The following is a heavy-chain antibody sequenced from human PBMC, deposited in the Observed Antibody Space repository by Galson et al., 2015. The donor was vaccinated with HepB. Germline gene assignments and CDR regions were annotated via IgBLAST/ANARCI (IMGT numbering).Heavy chain of an antibody. J-gene: IGHJ6*02. Sequence: SVKVSCKASGYTFTSYGISWVRQAPGQGLEWMGWISAYNGNTNYAQKLQGRVTMTTDTSTSTAYMELRSLRSDDTAVYYCARDEGFLEWLNGMDVWGQGTTVTVSS. V-gene: IGHV1-18*04. CDR1: GYTFTSYG. D-gene: IGHD3-3*01. CDR2: ISAYNGNT. CDR3: ARDEGFLEWLNGMDV.